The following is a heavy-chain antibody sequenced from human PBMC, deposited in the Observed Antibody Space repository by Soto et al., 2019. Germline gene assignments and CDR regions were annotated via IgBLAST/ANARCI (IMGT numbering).Heavy chain of an antibody. CDR2: IYYSGST. D-gene: IGHD6-13*01. CDR3: ASIYSSSWYGLYFDY. V-gene: IGHV4-31*03. Sequence: SETLSLTCTVSGGSISSGGHYWSWIRQHPGKGLEWIGYIYYSGSTYYNPSLKSRVTISVDTSKNQFSLKLSSVTAADTAVYYCASIYSSSWYGLYFDYWGQGTLVTVSS. J-gene: IGHJ4*02. CDR1: GGSISSGGHY.